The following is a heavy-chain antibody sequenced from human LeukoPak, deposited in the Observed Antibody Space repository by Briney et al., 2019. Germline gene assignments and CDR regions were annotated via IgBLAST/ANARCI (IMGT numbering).Heavy chain of an antibody. D-gene: IGHD2-2*01. J-gene: IGHJ4*02. V-gene: IGHV1-2*02. Sequence: GASVTVSFKASGYTFTDYYMHWVRQAPGQGREWMGWINPNSGGANYAQKFQGRVTMTRDTYISTAYMELSRLRSDDTAVYYCARALRGYVPDFDYWGQGTLVTVSS. CDR3: ARALRGYVPDFDY. CDR1: GYTFTDYY. CDR2: INPNSGGA.